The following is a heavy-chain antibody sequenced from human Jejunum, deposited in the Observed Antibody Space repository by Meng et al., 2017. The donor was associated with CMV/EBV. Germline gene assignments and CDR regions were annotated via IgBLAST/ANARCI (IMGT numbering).Heavy chain of an antibody. CDR2: ISGGGLPK. Sequence: CAASGFTFRNFHMNWVRQAPGKGLEWVAYISGGGLPKYYADSMKGRITISRDNAKNSLYLQIDNVGVDDTAVYYCAKGKSYFFEYWGPGALVTVSS. CDR3: AKGKSYFFEY. V-gene: IGHV3-11*04. CDR1: GFTFRNFH. J-gene: IGHJ4*02. D-gene: IGHD3-10*01.